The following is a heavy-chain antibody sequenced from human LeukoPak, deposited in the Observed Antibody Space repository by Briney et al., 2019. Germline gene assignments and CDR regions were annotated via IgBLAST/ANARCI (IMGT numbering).Heavy chain of an antibody. CDR3: AKGPLRGTAAAIDY. J-gene: IGHJ4*02. CDR1: GFTFSSYT. V-gene: IGHV3-30*04. CDR2: ISYDGRNI. Sequence: GGSLRLSCAASGFTFSSYTMHWVRQAPGKGLEWVAVISYDGRNIHYPDSVKGRFTISRDISTDTLWLQMDSLRTEDTAVYYCAKGPLRGTAAAIDYWGQGTLVTVSS. D-gene: IGHD2-2*01.